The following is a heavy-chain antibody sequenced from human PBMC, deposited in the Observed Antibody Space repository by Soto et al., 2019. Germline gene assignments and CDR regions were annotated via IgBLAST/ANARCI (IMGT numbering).Heavy chain of an antibody. CDR3: ARVGPLMAGLDY. V-gene: IGHV1-3*01. Sequence: ASVKVSCKASGYTFTSYAMHWVRQAPGQRLEWMGWINAGNGNTKYSQKFQGRVTITRDTSASTAYMELSSLRSEDTAVYYCARVGPLMAGLDYWGQGTLVTVSS. CDR1: GYTFTSYA. J-gene: IGHJ4*02. CDR2: INAGNGNT.